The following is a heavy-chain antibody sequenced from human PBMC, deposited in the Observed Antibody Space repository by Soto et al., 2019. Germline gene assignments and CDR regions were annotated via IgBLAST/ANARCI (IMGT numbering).Heavy chain of an antibody. Sequence: TLSLTCTVSGGSISSGGYYWSWIRQHPGKGLEWIGYIYYSGSTYYNPSLKSRVTISVDTSKNQFSLKLSSVTAADTAVYYCARGYVRGLGYYYYGMDVWGQGTTVTVSS. CDR1: GGSISSGGYY. V-gene: IGHV4-31*03. J-gene: IGHJ6*02. CDR3: ARGYVRGLGYYYYGMDV. CDR2: IYYSGST. D-gene: IGHD3-16*01.